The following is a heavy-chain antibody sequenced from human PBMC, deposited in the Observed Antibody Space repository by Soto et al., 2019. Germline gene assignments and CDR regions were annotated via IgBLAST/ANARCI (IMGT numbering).Heavy chain of an antibody. CDR1: GFTFSTYS. V-gene: IGHV3-21*01. CDR2: VSSTSRYI. Sequence: EVQLVESGGGLVKPGGSLRLSCAASGFTFSTYSMNWVRQAPGKGLEWVSSVSSTSRYISYADSLKGRFTISRDNAQNSLYLQMNSLRAEDTAVYYCARDLQAGAFDIWGQGTMVTVSS. J-gene: IGHJ3*02. CDR3: ARDLQAGAFDI.